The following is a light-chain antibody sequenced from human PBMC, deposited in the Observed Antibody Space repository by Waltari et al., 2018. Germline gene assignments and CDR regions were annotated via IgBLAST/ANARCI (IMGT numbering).Light chain of an antibody. V-gene: IGLV2-14*03. CDR1: SSDVGVWKY. Sequence: QSALAQPASVSGSPGQSITISCTGTSSDVGVWKYVCWYQQHPGKAPKLLIYAVNKRPSGVSTRFSGSKSGNTASLTISGLQGEDEADYYCGSHTSGSTWVFGGGTKVTVL. CDR3: GSHTSGSTWV. J-gene: IGLJ3*02. CDR2: AVN.